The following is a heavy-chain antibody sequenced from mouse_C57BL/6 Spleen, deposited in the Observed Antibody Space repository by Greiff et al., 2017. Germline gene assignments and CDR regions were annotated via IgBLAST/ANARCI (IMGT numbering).Heavy chain of an antibody. CDR2: ISYSGST. Sequence: EVQLKESGPGMVKPSQSLSLTCTVTGYSITSGYDWHWIRHFPGNKLEWMGYISYSGSTNYNPSLKSRISITHDTSKNHFFLKLNSVTTEDTATYYCARRNNWAYFDYWGQGTTLTVSS. CDR1: GYSITSGYD. V-gene: IGHV3-1*01. CDR3: ARRNNWAYFDY. J-gene: IGHJ2*01. D-gene: IGHD4-1*01.